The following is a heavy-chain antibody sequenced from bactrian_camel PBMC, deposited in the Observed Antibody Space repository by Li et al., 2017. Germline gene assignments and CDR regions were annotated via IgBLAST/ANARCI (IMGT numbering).Heavy chain of an antibody. CDR1: GNTASSRF. V-gene: IGHV3-3*01. J-gene: IGHJ4*01. Sequence: HVQLVESGGGSVQAGGSLRLSCAASGNTASSRFMGWIRQAPGKEREPVAGIHIGGGVPQYADSAKGRFTISQDLARNTVYLQMNNLKPEDTGTYYCAAEPANDDEFGGCVDFTPGTQVTVS. D-gene: IGHD3*01. CDR2: IHIGGGVP.